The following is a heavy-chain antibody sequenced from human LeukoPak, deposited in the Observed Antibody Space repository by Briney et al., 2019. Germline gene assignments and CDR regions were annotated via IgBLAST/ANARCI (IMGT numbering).Heavy chain of an antibody. V-gene: IGHV3-23*01. CDR3: AKKGVAGPDAFDI. CDR1: GFTFSNYW. D-gene: IGHD6-19*01. Sequence: GGSLRLSCAASGFTFSNYWMSWVRQAPGKGLEWVSAISGSGGSTYYADSVKGRFTISRDNSKNTLYLQMNSLRAEDTAVYYCAKKGVAGPDAFDIWGQGTMVTVSS. CDR2: ISGSGGST. J-gene: IGHJ3*02.